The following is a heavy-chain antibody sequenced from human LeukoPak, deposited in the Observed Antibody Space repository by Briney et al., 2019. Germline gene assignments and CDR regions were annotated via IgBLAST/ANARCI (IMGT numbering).Heavy chain of an antibody. CDR2: ISHDGSDK. D-gene: IGHD4-17*01. CDR3: AREGVQTTVDAFDI. V-gene: IGHV3-30*04. J-gene: IGHJ3*02. Sequence: PGGSLRLSCAASEFTLKIYPMHWVRQAPGKGLEWLSVISHDGSDKNNDDSVKGQFIISRDNYENTIYLQLNSLRPEDTAMYYCAREGVQTTVDAFDIWGLGTMVIVSS. CDR1: EFTLKIYP.